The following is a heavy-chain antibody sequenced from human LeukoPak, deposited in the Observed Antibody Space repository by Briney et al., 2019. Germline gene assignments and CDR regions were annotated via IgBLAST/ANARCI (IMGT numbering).Heavy chain of an antibody. Sequence: GGSLRLSCAASGFTFSSYSMNWVRQAPGKGLEWVSSISSSSSYIYYADSVKGRLTISRDNAKNSLYLQMNSLRAEDTAVYYCARFGAQHTYYYDSSGYRHDAFDIWGQGTMVTVSS. CDR2: ISSSSSYI. CDR1: GFTFSSYS. D-gene: IGHD3-22*01. V-gene: IGHV3-21*01. CDR3: ARFGAQHTYYYDSSGYRHDAFDI. J-gene: IGHJ3*02.